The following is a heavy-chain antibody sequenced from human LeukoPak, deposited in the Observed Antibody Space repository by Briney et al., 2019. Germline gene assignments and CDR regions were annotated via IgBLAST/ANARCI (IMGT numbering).Heavy chain of an antibody. V-gene: IGHV4-31*03. CDR3: ARVGENGDLYYFDY. CDR1: GGSIGSGGYY. Sequence: SQTLSLTCTVSGGSIGSGGYYWSWIRQHPGKGLEWIGYIYYSGSTYYNPSLKSRVTISVDTSKNQFSLKLSSVTAADTAVYYCARVGENGDLYYFDYWGQGTLVTVSS. J-gene: IGHJ4*02. D-gene: IGHD4-17*01. CDR2: IYYSGST.